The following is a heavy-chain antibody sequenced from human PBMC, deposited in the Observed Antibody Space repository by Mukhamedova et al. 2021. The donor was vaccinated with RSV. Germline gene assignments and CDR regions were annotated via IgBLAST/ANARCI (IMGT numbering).Heavy chain of an antibody. J-gene: IGHJ4*01. CDR3: SRERTYYYDSSGYYLDY. CDR1: SSYA. CDR2: ISYDGSNK. V-gene: IGHV3-30*04. Sequence: SSYAMHWVRQAPGKGLEWVGVISYDGSNKYYADSVKGRFTISRDNSKNTLYLQMNSLRAEDTAVYYCSRERTYYYDSSGYYLDY. D-gene: IGHD3-22*01.